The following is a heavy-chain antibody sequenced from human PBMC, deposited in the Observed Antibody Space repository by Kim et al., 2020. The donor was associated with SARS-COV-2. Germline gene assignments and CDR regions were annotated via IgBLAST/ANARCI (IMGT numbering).Heavy chain of an antibody. D-gene: IGHD5-18*01. J-gene: IGHJ4*02. CDR2: ITPYNDKT. Sequence: ASVKVSCKASGYTFNTYGISWLRQAPGQRLEWLGWITPYNDKTNYTQKVQGRVTMTTDTFTRTAYMELTNLRSDDTAGYYCARGQAVYNYGLPLSYFDSWDQGTLDTVSS. CDR3: ARGQAVYNYGLPLSYFDS. CDR1: GYTFNTYG. V-gene: IGHV1-18*01.